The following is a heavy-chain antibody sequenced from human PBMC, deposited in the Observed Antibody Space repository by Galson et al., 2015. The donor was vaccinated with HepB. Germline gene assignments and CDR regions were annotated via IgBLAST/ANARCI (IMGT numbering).Heavy chain of an antibody. V-gene: IGHV1-8*01. CDR2: MNPNSGNT. CDR1: GYTFTSYD. Sequence: SVKVSCKASGYTFTSYDINWVRQATGQGLEWMGWMNPNSGNTGYAQKFQGRVTMTRNTSISTAYMELSSLRSEDTAVYYCAREGSQLPKSHYYYYYMDVWGKGTTVTVSS. D-gene: IGHD2-2*01. J-gene: IGHJ6*03. CDR3: AREGSQLPKSHYYYYYMDV.